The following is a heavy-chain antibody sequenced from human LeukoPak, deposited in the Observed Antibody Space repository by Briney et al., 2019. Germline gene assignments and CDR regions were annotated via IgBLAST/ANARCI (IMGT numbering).Heavy chain of an antibody. CDR3: ARLEYSSSSGNWFDP. D-gene: IGHD6-6*01. CDR1: GGSISSYY. Sequence: PSETLSLTCTVSGGSISSYYWSWIRQPPGKGLEWIGYIYYSGSTNYNPSLKSRVTISVDTSKNQFSLKLSSVTAADTAVYYCARLEYSSSSGNWFDPWGQGTLVTVSS. J-gene: IGHJ5*02. CDR2: IYYSGST. V-gene: IGHV4-59*08.